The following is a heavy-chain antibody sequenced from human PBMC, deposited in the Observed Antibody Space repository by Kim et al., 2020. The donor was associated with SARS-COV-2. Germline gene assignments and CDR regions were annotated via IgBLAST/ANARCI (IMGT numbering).Heavy chain of an antibody. D-gene: IGHD3-10*01. CDR2: ISFDGSSP. V-gene: IGHV3-74*01. CDR1: EFIFSNYW. Sequence: GGSLRLSCVASEFIFSNYWMHWVRQAPGKGLEWVSRISFDGSSPSYADSVRARFTISRDNAENTLYLQMNSLRAEDTAVYYFIRSTYYSSSGNPFDTWGRGTLVTVSS. CDR3: IRSTYYSSSGNPFDT. J-gene: IGHJ4*02.